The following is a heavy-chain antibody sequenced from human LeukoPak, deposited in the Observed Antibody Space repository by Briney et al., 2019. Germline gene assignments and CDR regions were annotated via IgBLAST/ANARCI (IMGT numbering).Heavy chain of an antibody. J-gene: IGHJ4*02. CDR2: INHRGST. CDR3: ARDPGRSADHPYFEY. V-gene: IGHV4-4*02. CDR1: GGSISSDNW. Sequence: SGTLSLTCAVSGGSISSDNWWTWVRQPPGKGLEWIGEINHRGSTNYNPSLKSRVAMSVDKSKNQFSLKLSSVTAADTAVYFCARDPGRSADHPYFEYRGQGSLVTVSS.